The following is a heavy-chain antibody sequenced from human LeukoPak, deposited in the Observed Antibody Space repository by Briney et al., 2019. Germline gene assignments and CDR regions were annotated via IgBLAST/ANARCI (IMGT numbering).Heavy chain of an antibody. J-gene: IGHJ4*02. D-gene: IGHD4-23*01. Sequence: GGTLRLSCAASGFTFSSYGMSWVRQAPGKGLEWVSAISGSGGSTYYADSVKGRFTISRDNSKNTLYLQMNSLRAEDTAVYYCAKDRLLVSTVADYRGQGTLVTVSS. V-gene: IGHV3-23*01. CDR1: GFTFSSYG. CDR2: ISGSGGST. CDR3: AKDRLLVSTVADY.